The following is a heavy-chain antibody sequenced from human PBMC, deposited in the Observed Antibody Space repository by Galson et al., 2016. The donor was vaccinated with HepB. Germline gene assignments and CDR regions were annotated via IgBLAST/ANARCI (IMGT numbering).Heavy chain of an antibody. V-gene: IGHV1-3*01. CDR1: GYTFSNYL. D-gene: IGHD3-22*01. CDR2: INPGNGNT. Sequence: SVKVSCKASGYTFSNYLMHWVRQAPGQRLEWMGWINPGNGNTKYSQKFQGRVTLTRDTSASTAYMELSSLRSEDTAIYYCARYYYDRSGYNVGLDYWGQGTLVTVSS. CDR3: ARYYYDRSGYNVGLDY. J-gene: IGHJ4*02.